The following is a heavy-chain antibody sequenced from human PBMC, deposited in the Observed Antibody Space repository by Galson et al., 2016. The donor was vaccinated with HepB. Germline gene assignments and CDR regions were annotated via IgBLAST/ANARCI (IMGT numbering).Heavy chain of an antibody. J-gene: IGHJ3*02. CDR2: TYPGDSDT. V-gene: IGHV5-51*01. CDR1: GHSFTTYW. CDR3: ARYCGGDCHDAFDI. D-gene: IGHD2-21*02. Sequence: SGAEVKKPGESLKISCKASGHSFTTYWIGWVRQMSGKGLEWMGITYPGDSDTTYSPSFQGQVTISADKSISTAYLQWSSLRASDTAMYYCARYCGGDCHDAFDIWGQGTLVTVSS.